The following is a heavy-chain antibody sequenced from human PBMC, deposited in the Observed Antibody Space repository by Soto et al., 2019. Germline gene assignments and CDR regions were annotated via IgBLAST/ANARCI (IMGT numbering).Heavy chain of an antibody. CDR2: ISYDGSNK. CDR3: AKTPRLYWYFDL. CDR1: GFTFSSYG. Sequence: QVQLVESGGGVVQPGRSLRLSCAASGFTFSSYGMHWVRQAPGKGLEWVAVISYDGSNKYYADSVKGRFTISRDNSKNTLYLQMNSLRAEGTAVYYCAKTPRLYWYFDLWGRGTLVTVSS. V-gene: IGHV3-30*18. J-gene: IGHJ2*01.